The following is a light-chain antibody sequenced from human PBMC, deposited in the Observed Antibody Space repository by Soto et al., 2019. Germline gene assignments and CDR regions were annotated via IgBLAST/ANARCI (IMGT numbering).Light chain of an antibody. J-gene: IGLJ3*02. Sequence: QSALTQPASVSGSPGQSITISCTGTSSDVGNFNLVSWYQHHPGKAPKLMIYEVTKRPSGVPDRFSGSKSGTSASLAISGLRSEDEADYYCGAWDDSLSGRVFGGGTKVTVL. CDR1: SSDVGNFNL. V-gene: IGLV2-14*02. CDR2: EVT. CDR3: GAWDDSLSGRV.